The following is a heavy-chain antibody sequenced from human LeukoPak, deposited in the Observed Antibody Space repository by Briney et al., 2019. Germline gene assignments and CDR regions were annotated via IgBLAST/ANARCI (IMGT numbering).Heavy chain of an antibody. J-gene: IGHJ4*02. V-gene: IGHV6-1*01. CDR3: ARSGPPEYSSAFDY. D-gene: IGHD6-19*01. Sequence: SQTLSLTCAISGDRVSSNNAAWNWIRQSPSRGLEWLGRTYYKFTWYNDYAVSVRGRITINPDTSKSQFSLKLNSVTPEDTAVYYCARSGPPEYSSAFDYWGQGSLVAVSS. CDR2: TYYKFTWYN. CDR1: GDRVSSNNAA.